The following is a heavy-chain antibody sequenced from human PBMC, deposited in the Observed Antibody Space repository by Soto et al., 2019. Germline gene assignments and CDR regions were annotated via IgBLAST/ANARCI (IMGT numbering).Heavy chain of an antibody. D-gene: IGHD3-22*01. CDR3: ARQVYDSDTGPNFQYYFDS. Sequence: ESLKISCKGSGYSFAGYWITWVRQKPGKGLEWMGRIDPSDSQTYYSPSFRGHVTISVTKSITTVFLQWSSLRASDTAMYYCARQVYDSDTGPNFQYYFDSWGQGTPVTVSS. J-gene: IGHJ4*02. CDR1: GYSFAGYW. CDR2: IDPSDSQT. V-gene: IGHV5-10-1*01.